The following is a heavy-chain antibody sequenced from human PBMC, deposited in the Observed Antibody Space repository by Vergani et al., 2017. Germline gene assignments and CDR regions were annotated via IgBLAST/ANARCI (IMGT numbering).Heavy chain of an antibody. CDR2: INPNSGGT. D-gene: IGHD3-9*01. CDR3: ARDINRDILTGLPLFGAFDI. Sequence: QVQLVQSGAEVKKPGASVKVSCKASGYTFTGYYMHWVRQAPGQGLEWMGWINPNSGGTDYAQKFQGWVTMTRDTSISTAYMELRSLRSDDTDVYYCARDINRDILTGLPLFGAFDIWGQGTMVTVSS. J-gene: IGHJ3*02. V-gene: IGHV1-2*04. CDR1: GYTFTGYY.